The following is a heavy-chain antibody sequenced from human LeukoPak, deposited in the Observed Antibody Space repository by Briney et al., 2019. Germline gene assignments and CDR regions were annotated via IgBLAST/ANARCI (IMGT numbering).Heavy chain of an antibody. CDR2: ISGSGANI. J-gene: IGHJ4*02. D-gene: IGHD2/OR15-2a*01. CDR3: AKDSPYGGSFYYIDY. Sequence: GGSLRLSCAVSGFTLSSYAMSWVRQAPGKGLEWVSGISGSGANIYYADSVKGRFTISRDNFKNTLYLQMNSLRAEDTAVYYCAKDSPYGGSFYYIDYRGQGTLVTVSS. CDR1: GFTLSSYA. V-gene: IGHV3-23*01.